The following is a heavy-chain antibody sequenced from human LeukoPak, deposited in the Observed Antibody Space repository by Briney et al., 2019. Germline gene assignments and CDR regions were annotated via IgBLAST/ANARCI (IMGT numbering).Heavy chain of an antibody. V-gene: IGHV3-21*01. CDR3: ARNTNYGMDV. J-gene: IGHJ6*02. CDR1: GFTFSSYS. CDR2: ISSGSGYI. D-gene: IGHD3-3*01. Sequence: GGSLRLSCAASGFTFSSYSMHWVRQAPGKGLEWVSSISSGSGYIYYADSVKGRFTISRDNAKNSLFLHMNSLRAEDTAVYYCARNTNYGMDVWGQGTTVTVSS.